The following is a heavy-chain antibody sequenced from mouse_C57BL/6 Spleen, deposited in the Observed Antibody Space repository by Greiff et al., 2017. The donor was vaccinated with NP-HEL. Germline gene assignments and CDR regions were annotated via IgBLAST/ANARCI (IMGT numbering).Heavy chain of an antibody. J-gene: IGHJ2*01. CDR2: IYPGDGDT. CDR3: ARGGGITTVVATDY. D-gene: IGHD1-1*01. V-gene: IGHV1-80*01. CDR1: GYAFSSYW. Sequence: VHLVESGAELVKPGASVKISCKASGYAFSSYWMNWVKQRPGKGLEWIGQIYPGDGDTNYNGKFKGKATLTADKSSSTAYMQLSSLTSEDSAVYFCARGGGITTVVATDYWGQGTTLTVSA.